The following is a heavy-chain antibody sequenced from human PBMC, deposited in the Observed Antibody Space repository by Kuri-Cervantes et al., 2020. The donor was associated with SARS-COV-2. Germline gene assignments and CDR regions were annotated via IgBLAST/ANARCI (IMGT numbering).Heavy chain of an antibody. V-gene: IGHV1-69*04. CDR3: ARVPYYGPLDY. J-gene: IGHJ4*02. CDR2: IIPILGTA. D-gene: IGHD4-17*01. CDR1: GGTFSSYA. Sequence: SVKVSCKASGGTFSSYAISWVRQAPGQGPEWMGRIIPILGTANYAQKFQGRVTITADKSTSTAYMELSSLRSDDTAVYYCARVPYYGPLDYWGQGTLVTVSS.